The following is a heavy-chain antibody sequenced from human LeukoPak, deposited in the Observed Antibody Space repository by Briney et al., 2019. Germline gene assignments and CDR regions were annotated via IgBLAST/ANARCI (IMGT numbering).Heavy chain of an antibody. J-gene: IGHJ4*02. D-gene: IGHD7-27*01. Sequence: SETLSLTCTVSGGSISSSSYYWGWIRQPPGKGLEWIGRNYTSGSTNYNPSLKSRVTISVDTSKNQFSLKLSSVTAADTAVYYCARGDSTGLDDYSDYWGQGTLVTVSS. CDR3: ARGDSTGLDDYSDY. CDR1: GGSISSSSYY. CDR2: NYTSGST. V-gene: IGHV4-61*02.